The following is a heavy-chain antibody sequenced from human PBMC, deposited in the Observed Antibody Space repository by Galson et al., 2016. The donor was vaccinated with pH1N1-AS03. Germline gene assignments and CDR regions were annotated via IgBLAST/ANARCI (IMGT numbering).Heavy chain of an antibody. D-gene: IGHD3-3*02. CDR2: IYPTDSDT. J-gene: IGHJ6*02. V-gene: IGHV5-51*01. CDR3: AGHPHSIVWRYGMGV. Sequence: QSGAEVKKPGESLKISCKGSENSFARHWIAWVRQMPGKGLESMGIIYPTDSDTRYSPSFQGRVTISADKSTDTAYLQWNNLKASDTATYYCAGHPHSIVWRYGMGVWGQGTTVIVSS. CDR1: ENSFARHW.